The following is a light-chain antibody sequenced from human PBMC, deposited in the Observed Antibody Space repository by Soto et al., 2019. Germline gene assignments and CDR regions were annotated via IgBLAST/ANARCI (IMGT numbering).Light chain of an antibody. CDR3: QQYNNWLSIT. CDR2: AAS. CDR1: QSISSY. Sequence: DIQMTQSPSSLSASVGDRVTITCRASQSISSYLNWYQQKPGKAPKLLIYAASSLQSGVPSRFSGSGSGTDFTLTISSLQPEDFATYYCQQYNNWLSITFGQGTRLEIK. J-gene: IGKJ5*01. V-gene: IGKV1-39*01.